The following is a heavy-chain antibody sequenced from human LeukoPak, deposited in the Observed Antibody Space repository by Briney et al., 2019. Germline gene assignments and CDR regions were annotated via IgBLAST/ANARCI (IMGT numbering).Heavy chain of an antibody. J-gene: IGHJ4*02. CDR3: AREHSSSWDQFDY. CDR2: INAGNGDT. D-gene: IGHD6-13*01. Sequence: ASVKVSCKASGYTFTNFAMHWVRQAPGQRLEWMGWINAGNGDTKYSQNFQGRVTITRDTSATTSDMELRSLRSDDTAVYYCAREHSSSWDQFDYWGQGTLVTVSS. CDR1: GYTFTNFA. V-gene: IGHV1-3*01.